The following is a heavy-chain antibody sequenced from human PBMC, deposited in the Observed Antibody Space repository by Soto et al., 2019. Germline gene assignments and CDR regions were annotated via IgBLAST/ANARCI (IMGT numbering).Heavy chain of an antibody. V-gene: IGHV4-39*07. Sequence: SETLSLTCTVSGGSISSSLYYWGWVRQSPGKGLEWIESIYYSGSTHYNPSLKSRVTISVDTSKNQFSLKPNSVTAADTAVYYCARDLWGYCGTDCYPLDVWGQGTTVTVSS. CDR3: ARDLWGYCGTDCYPLDV. J-gene: IGHJ6*02. D-gene: IGHD2-21*02. CDR2: IYYSGST. CDR1: GGSISSSLYY.